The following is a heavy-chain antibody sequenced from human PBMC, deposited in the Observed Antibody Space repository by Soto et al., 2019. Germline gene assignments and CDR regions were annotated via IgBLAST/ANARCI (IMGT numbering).Heavy chain of an antibody. CDR2: MSYDRVTK. V-gene: IGHV3-30*04. J-gene: IGHJ3*02. D-gene: IGHD3-10*01. Sequence: GGSLRLSCAASGFSFSIHAMHWIRQAPGKGLEWVALMSYDRVTKTYADSVRGRFTISRDHSTNTLYLQMNSLRAEDTAVYYCASTWTGAAFDIWGQGTMVTVSS. CDR3: ASTWTGAAFDI. CDR1: GFSFSIHA.